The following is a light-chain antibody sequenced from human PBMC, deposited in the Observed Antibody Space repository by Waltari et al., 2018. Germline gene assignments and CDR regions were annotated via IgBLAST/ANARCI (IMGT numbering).Light chain of an antibody. V-gene: IGKV1-9*01. CDR3: QQLNSYPYT. Sequence: DLQLTQSPSSLSASVGDRVTTTCRARQVISSYLAWYQQKTGKAPKLLIYAASTLQSGVPSSFSGGGSGTKFTLTISSLQPEDFAIFYCQQLNSYPYTFGQGTKLEIK. CDR1: QVISSY. CDR2: AAS. J-gene: IGKJ2*01.